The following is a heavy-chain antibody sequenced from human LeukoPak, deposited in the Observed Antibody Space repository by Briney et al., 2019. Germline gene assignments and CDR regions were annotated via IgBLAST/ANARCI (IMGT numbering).Heavy chain of an antibody. CDR2: IKHDGSEQ. CDR1: GFTFRSYW. CDR3: ARDRSGYDYYYYYYMDV. D-gene: IGHD5-12*01. J-gene: IGHJ6*03. V-gene: IGHV3-7*01. Sequence: GGSLRLSCAASGFTFRSYWMSWVRQAPGKGLEWVANIKHDGSEQYYVDSVKGRFTLSRDNPKNSSYLQMNSLRAEDTAVYYCARDRSGYDYYYYYYMDVWGKGTTVTVSS.